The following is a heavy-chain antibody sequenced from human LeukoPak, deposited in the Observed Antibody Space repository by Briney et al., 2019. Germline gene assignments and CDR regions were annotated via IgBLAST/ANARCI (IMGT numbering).Heavy chain of an antibody. J-gene: IGHJ4*02. CDR3: AREIPPPNIVLMVYASREYYFDY. V-gene: IGHV3-7*01. CDR1: GFTFSNYW. Sequence: GGSLRLSCAASGFTFSNYWMSWVRQAPGKGLEWVANINQDGSEKYYVDSVKGRFTISRDNAKNSLYLQMNSLRAEDTAVYYCAREIPPPNIVLMVYASREYYFDYWGQGTLVTVSS. D-gene: IGHD2-8*01. CDR2: INQDGSEK.